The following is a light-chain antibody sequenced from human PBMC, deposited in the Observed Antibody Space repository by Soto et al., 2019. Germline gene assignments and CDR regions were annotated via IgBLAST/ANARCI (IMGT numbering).Light chain of an antibody. CDR1: TRDVGGSDY. Sequence: QSALTQPASVSGSPGQSITISCTGTTRDVGGSDYVSWYQQFPGKAPKLMIYEVSDRPSGVSNRFSGSKSGNTASLTISGLQAEDEADYFCSSYSDSSTLVVFGGGTKVTVL. CDR2: EVS. J-gene: IGLJ2*01. V-gene: IGLV2-14*01. CDR3: SSYSDSSTLVV.